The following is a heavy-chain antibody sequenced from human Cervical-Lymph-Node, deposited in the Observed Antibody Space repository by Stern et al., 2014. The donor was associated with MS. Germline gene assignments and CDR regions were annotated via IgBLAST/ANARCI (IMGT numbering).Heavy chain of an antibody. V-gene: IGHV4-38-2*02. CDR2: IYHSGTT. CDR3: ARATTTVTTFDP. D-gene: IGHD4-11*01. J-gene: IGHJ5*02. CDR1: GYSISSGYY. Sequence: QVQLQESGPGLVKPSETLSLTCTVSGYSISSGYYWAWIRQSPGKGLEWIGNIYHSGTTYYNPSLKSRVTISVDTSKHQFSLKGSSATAADTAVYYCARATTTVTTFDPRGQGTLVTVSS.